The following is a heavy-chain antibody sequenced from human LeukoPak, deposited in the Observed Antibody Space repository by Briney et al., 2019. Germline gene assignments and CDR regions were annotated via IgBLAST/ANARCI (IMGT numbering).Heavy chain of an antibody. J-gene: IGHJ4*02. V-gene: IGHV3-66*01. CDR3: ARDLDATGSGTDY. CDR1: GLTVSSNY. D-gene: IGHD3-10*01. CDR2: IYSGGST. Sequence: GGSLRLSCAASGLTVSSNYMSWVRQAPGKGLEWVSVIYSGGSTYYADSVKGRFTISRDNSKNTLYLQMNSLRAEDTAVYYCARDLDATGSGTDYWGQGTLVTVSS.